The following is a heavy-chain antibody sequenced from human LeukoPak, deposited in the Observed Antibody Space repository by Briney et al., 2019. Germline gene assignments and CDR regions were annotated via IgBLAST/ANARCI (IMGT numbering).Heavy chain of an antibody. Sequence: GGSLRLSCAASGFTFSSYAMSRVRQAPGKGLEWVSAISGSGGSTYYADSVKGRFTISRDNSKNTLYLQMNSLRAEDTAVYCCAKERDIVVVPAAIDYWGQGTLVTVSS. CDR2: ISGSGGST. CDR3: AKERDIVVVPAAIDY. CDR1: GFTFSSYA. D-gene: IGHD2-2*01. V-gene: IGHV3-23*01. J-gene: IGHJ4*02.